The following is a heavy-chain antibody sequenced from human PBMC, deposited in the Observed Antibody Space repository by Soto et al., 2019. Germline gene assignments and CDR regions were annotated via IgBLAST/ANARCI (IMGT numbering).Heavy chain of an antibody. D-gene: IGHD6-6*01. V-gene: IGHV3-21*01. CDR2: ISSSSSYI. J-gene: IGHJ5*02. CDR1: GFTFSDYA. CDR3: ARDPPSSSGA. Sequence: EVQLLDSGGGLVQPGGSLRLSCAASGFTFSDYAMCWVRQAPGKGLEWVSSISSSSSYIYYADSVKGRFTISRDNAKNSLYLQMNSLRAEDTAVYYCARDPPSSSGAWGQGTLVTVSS.